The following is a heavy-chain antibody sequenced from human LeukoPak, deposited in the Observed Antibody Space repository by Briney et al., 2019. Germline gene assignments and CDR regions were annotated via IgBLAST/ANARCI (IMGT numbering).Heavy chain of an antibody. CDR2: ITISGHTK. V-gene: IGHV3-48*03. J-gene: IGHJ5*02. Sequence: GGSLRLSCAASGFDLSTYEMNWVRQAAGKGLEWIADITISGHTKNYADSVKGRFTISRDNARTSLYLQMNSLRVEDTGVYYCARGDPHADLWGQGTLVTVSS. CDR1: GFDLSTYE. CDR3: ARGDPHADL.